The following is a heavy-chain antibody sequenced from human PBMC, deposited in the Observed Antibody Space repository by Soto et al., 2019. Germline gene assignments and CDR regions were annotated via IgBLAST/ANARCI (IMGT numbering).Heavy chain of an antibody. V-gene: IGHV3-13*01. CDR1: GFTFSSFD. Sequence: PGGSLRLSCAASGFTFSSFDMHWVRQATGKGLEWVSAIGTAGDTYYPGSVKGRFTISRENAKNSLYLQINSLRAGDTAVYYCARGNLYGDYVPGGYYYGMDVWGQGTTVTVSS. J-gene: IGHJ6*02. CDR3: ARGNLYGDYVPGGYYYGMDV. D-gene: IGHD4-17*01. CDR2: IGTAGDT.